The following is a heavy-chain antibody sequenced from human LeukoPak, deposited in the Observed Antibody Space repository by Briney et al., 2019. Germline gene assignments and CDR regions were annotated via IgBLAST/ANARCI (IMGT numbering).Heavy chain of an antibody. CDR3: ASRWAAAGFPDPNAFDI. D-gene: IGHD6-13*01. CDR1: GGSFSGYY. J-gene: IGHJ3*02. CDR2: INHSGST. V-gene: IGHV4-34*01. Sequence: SETLSLTCAVYGGSFSGYYWSWIRQSPGKGLEWIGEINHSGSTNYNPSLKSRVTISVDTSKNQFSLKLSSVTAADTAVYYCASRWAAAGFPDPNAFDIWGQGTMVTVSS.